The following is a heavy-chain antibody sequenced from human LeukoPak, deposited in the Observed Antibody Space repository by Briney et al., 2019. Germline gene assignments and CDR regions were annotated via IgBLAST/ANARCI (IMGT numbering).Heavy chain of an antibody. CDR1: GFTFRSHW. Sequence: GGSLRLSCAASGFTFRSHWMTWVRQAPGKGRLWVANIKEDGSEKCYVGSVRGRFTISRDNAKNSLYLQMNSLRAEDTALYYCAREGGPGFDYWGQGTLVTVSS. V-gene: IGHV3-7*01. CDR3: AREGGPGFDY. CDR2: IKEDGSEK. J-gene: IGHJ4*02. D-gene: IGHD3-16*01.